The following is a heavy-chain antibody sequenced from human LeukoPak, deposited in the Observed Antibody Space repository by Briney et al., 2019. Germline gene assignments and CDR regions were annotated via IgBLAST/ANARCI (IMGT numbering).Heavy chain of an antibody. J-gene: IGHJ4*02. Sequence: GGSLRLSCAASGFTFSSYGMHWVRQAPGKGLEWVAVISYDGSNKYYADSVKGRFTISRDNSKNTLYLQMNSLRAEDTAVYYCARGLLLWFGESSHYFDYWGQGTLVTVSS. D-gene: IGHD3-10*01. CDR2: ISYDGSNK. CDR1: GFTFSSYG. V-gene: IGHV3-30*03. CDR3: ARGLLLWFGESSHYFDY.